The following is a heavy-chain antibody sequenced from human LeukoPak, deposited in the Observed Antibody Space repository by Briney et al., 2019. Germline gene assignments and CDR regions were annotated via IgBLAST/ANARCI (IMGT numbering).Heavy chain of an antibody. CDR1: GGSISSSSYY. D-gene: IGHD5-18*01. CDR3: ARVWIQLWFDY. CDR2: IYYSAST. V-gene: IGHV4-39*01. J-gene: IGHJ4*02. Sequence: SETLSLTCTVSGGSISSSSYYWGWIRQPPGKGLEWIGSIYYSASTYYNPSLKSRVTISVDTSKNQFSLKLSSVTAADTAVYYCARVWIQLWFDYWGQGTLVTVSS.